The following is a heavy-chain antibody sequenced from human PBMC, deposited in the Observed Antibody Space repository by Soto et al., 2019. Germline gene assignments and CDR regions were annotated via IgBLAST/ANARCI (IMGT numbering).Heavy chain of an antibody. D-gene: IGHD6-13*01. CDR1: GGSISSGGYY. CDR3: ARDLTAAGYFDY. J-gene: IGHJ4*02. CDR2: IYYSGST. V-gene: IGHV4-31*03. Sequence: SETLSLTCTVSGGSISSGGYYWSWIRQHPGKGLEWIGYIYYSGSTYYNPSLKSRVTISVDTSKNQFSLKLSSVTAADTAVYYCARDLTAAGYFDYWGQGTLVTVSS.